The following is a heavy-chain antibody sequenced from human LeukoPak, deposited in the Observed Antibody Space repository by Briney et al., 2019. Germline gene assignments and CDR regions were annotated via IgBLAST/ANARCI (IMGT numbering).Heavy chain of an antibody. J-gene: IGHJ4*02. CDR2: IIPIFGTA. CDR1: GGTFSSYA. Sequence: ASVKVSCKASGGTFSSYAISWVRQAPGQGLEWMGGIIPIFGTANYAQKFQGRVTITADESTSTAYMELSSLRSEDTAVYYYARPNSGSYYYSFDYWGQGTLVTVSS. D-gene: IGHD1-26*01. V-gene: IGHV1-69*01. CDR3: ARPNSGSYYYSFDY.